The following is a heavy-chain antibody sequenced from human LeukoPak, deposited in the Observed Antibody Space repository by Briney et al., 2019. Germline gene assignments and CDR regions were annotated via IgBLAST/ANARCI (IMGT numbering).Heavy chain of an antibody. Sequence: GGSLRLSCAASGFTFSSYAMSWVRQAPGKGLEWVSDISGSGGSTYYADSVKGRFTISRDNSKNTLYLQMNSLRAEDTAVYYCAKGGLTTRHYYYMDVWGKGTTVTVSS. D-gene: IGHD1-1*01. J-gene: IGHJ6*03. V-gene: IGHV3-23*01. CDR1: GFTFSSYA. CDR3: AKGGLTTRHYYYMDV. CDR2: ISGSGGST.